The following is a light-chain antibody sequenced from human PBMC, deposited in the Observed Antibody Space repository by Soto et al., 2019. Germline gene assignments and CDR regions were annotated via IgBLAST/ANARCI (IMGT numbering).Light chain of an antibody. CDR3: QQYNSYSPT. Sequence: DIPMTQSPSTLSASVGDRVTITCRASQSISVWLAWYQQKAGKAPNLLIYKASRLESGVPSRFSGSGSEAEFTLTFSGLQPGDSETYYYQQYNSYSPTFGQGTKVEVK. CDR1: QSISVW. J-gene: IGKJ1*01. V-gene: IGKV1-5*03. CDR2: KAS.